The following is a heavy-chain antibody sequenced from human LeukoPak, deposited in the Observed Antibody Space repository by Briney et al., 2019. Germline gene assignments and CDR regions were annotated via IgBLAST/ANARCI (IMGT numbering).Heavy chain of an antibody. CDR1: GGSISSYY. CDR2: IYYSGST. D-gene: IGHD6-19*01. V-gene: IGHV4-59*01. J-gene: IGHJ4*02. CDR3: ARFLTVAEVDYFDY. Sequence: SETLSLTCTVSGGSISSYYWSWIRQPPGKGLEWIGYIYYSGSTNYNPSLKSRVTISVDTSKNQFSLKLSSVTAADTAAYYCARFLTVAEVDYFDYWGQGTLVTVSS.